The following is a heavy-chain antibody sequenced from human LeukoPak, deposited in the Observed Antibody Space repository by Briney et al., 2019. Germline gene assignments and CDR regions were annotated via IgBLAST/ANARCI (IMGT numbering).Heavy chain of an antibody. J-gene: IGHJ4*02. CDR1: GCIFGSYG. D-gene: IGHD1-26*01. V-gene: IGHV3-33*01. CDR2: IWYDGNKK. Sequence: GRSLRLSCAASGCIFGSYGMHWVRQAPGKGLEWVAVIWYDGNKKYYADYVKGRLTISRDNSKNTLYLQMNSLRVEDSAVYYCARDHSTTGTYPADYWGQGTLVTVSS. CDR3: ARDHSTTGTYPADY.